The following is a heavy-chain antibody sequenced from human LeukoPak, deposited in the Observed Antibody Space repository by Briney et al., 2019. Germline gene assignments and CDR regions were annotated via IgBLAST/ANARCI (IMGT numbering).Heavy chain of an antibody. CDR2: ISGSGGST. V-gene: IGHV3-23*01. J-gene: IGHJ6*02. Sequence: GGSLRLSCAASGFTFSSYAMSWVRQAPGKGLEWVSEISGSGGSTYYADSVKGRFTISRDNSKNTLFLQLNSLRVEDTAVYYCGRGNYYGVDIWGQGTTVTVSS. CDR1: GFTFSSYA. CDR3: GRGNYYGVDI.